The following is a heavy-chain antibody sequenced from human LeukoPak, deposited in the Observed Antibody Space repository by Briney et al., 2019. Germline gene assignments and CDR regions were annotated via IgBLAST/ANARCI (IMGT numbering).Heavy chain of an antibody. CDR2: ISAYNGYT. Sequence: ASVKVSCKASGYTFTSYGISWVRQAPGQGLEWMGWISAYNGYTKYAQKFQGRVTMTTDTSTSTAYMESRSLRSDDTAVYYCARMMTPRHYYDSSGYYYGAFDIWGQGTMVTVSS. V-gene: IGHV1-18*01. CDR1: GYTFTSYG. J-gene: IGHJ3*02. CDR3: ARMMTPRHYYDSSGYYYGAFDI. D-gene: IGHD3-22*01.